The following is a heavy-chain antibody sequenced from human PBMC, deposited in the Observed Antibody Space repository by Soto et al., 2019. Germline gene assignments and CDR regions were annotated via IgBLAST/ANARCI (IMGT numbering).Heavy chain of an antibody. CDR2: IIPILGIA. J-gene: IGHJ4*02. D-gene: IGHD2-2*01. CDR3: ARERCSSTSCRDAY. CDR1: GGTFSSYT. Sequence: GASVKVSCKASGGTFSSYTISWVRQAPGQGLEWMGRIIPILGIANYAQKFQGRVTITADKSTSTAYMELSSLRSEDRAVYYCARERCSSTSCRDAYWGQGTLVTVSS. V-gene: IGHV1-69*04.